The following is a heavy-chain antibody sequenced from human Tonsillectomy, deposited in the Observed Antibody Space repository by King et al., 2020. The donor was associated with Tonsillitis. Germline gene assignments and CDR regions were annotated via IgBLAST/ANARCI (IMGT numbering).Heavy chain of an antibody. CDR1: GFDFTSYT. V-gene: IGHV3-23*04. Sequence: VQLVESGGGLVQPGGSLRLSCEGSGFDFTSYTLSWVRHTPRKGLEWVSGISSSGRPTYYADSVRGRFTISRDNSKNTLYLQMNSLRAEDTAVYYCAKLDYDILTGYDSWGQGTLVTVSS. CDR3: AKLDYDILTGYDS. J-gene: IGHJ4*02. D-gene: IGHD3-9*01. CDR2: ISSSGRPT.